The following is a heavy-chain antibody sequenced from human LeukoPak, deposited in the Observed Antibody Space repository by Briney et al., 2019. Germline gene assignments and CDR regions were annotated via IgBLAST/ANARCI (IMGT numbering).Heavy chain of an antibody. CDR1: GFILNDYG. Sequence: PGGSLRLSCAASGFILNDYGMHWVRQAPGKGLEWVADIWFDKNQHFADSVKGRFAISRDSSKNTVYLQINSLRAEDTAVYYCAGDRHCVNGVCHSPPGMDVWGQGTTVTVSS. CDR3: AGDRHCVNGVCHSPPGMDV. J-gene: IGHJ6*02. CDR2: IWFDKNQ. D-gene: IGHD2-8*01. V-gene: IGHV3-33*01.